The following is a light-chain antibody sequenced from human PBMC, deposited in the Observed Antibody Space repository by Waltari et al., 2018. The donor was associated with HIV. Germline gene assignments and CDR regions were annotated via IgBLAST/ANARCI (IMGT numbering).Light chain of an antibody. V-gene: IGLV3-27*01. CDR3: FSAADNNLGV. J-gene: IGLJ3*02. CDR2: KDI. CDR1: GLAKRY. Sequence: SYELTQPSSVSVSPGQTARIPCSGDGLAKRYVRWFQQKPGQAPGLVIYKDIERPSGIPGRFSGSSSGTTVTLTISGAQVEDEADYYCFSAADNNLGVFGGGTKVTVL.